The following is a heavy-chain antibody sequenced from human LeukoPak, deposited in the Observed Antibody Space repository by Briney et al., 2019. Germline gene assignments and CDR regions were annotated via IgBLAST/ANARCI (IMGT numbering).Heavy chain of an antibody. Sequence: SETLSLTCTVSGGSISPYYWSWIRQTPGKGLEWIGYIYYSGSTNYNPSLKSRVTISVDASKNQFSLKLTSVTAADTAIYYCARGPPGGQFDPWGQGTLVTVSS. V-gene: IGHV4-59*01. CDR3: ARGPPGGQFDP. CDR2: IYYSGST. J-gene: IGHJ5*02. D-gene: IGHD3-10*01. CDR1: GGSISPYY.